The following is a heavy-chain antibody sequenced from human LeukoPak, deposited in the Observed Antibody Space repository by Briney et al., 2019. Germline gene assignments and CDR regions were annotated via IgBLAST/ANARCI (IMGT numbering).Heavy chain of an antibody. V-gene: IGHV4-39*01. CDR3: ATRTYRAHFDH. Sequence: TSETLSLTCTVSGGSITSGEYYWNWVRQPPGKGLEWIGNLNFRGSLFYHPSLKSRVTMSADPSQNQFSLRLMSVTAADTAVYYCATRTYRAHFDHWGQGTLVTVSS. CDR1: GGSITSGEYY. D-gene: IGHD4/OR15-4a*01. CDR2: LNFRGSL. J-gene: IGHJ4*02.